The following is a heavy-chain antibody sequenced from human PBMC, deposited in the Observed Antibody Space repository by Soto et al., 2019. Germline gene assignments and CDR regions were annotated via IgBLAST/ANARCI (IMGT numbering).Heavy chain of an antibody. J-gene: IGHJ4*02. CDR2: IYPGDSDT. Sequence: PGESLKISCKGSGYRFTTYWIGWVRQMPGKGLEWMGIIYPGDSDTRYSPSFQGQVTISADKSISTAYLQWSSLKASDTAMYYCARRYCISTSCYVGSDFWGQGTLVTVSS. CDR3: ARRYCISTSCYVGSDF. V-gene: IGHV5-51*01. CDR1: GYRFTTYW. D-gene: IGHD2-2*01.